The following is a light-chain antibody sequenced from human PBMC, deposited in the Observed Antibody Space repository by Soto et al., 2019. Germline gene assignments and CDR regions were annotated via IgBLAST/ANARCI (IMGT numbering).Light chain of an antibody. V-gene: IGLV7-46*01. CDR1: TGDVTSGHY. CDR3: MLSYSDTRSVL. Sequence: QAVVTQEPSLTVSPGGTVTLTCGSSTGDVTSGHYPYWLQQKPGQAPRTLIYETSKKHSWTPARFSGSLRGGKAALTLSRAQDDDEAEYYCMLSYSDTRSVLFGGGTKLTVL. J-gene: IGLJ2*01. CDR2: ETS.